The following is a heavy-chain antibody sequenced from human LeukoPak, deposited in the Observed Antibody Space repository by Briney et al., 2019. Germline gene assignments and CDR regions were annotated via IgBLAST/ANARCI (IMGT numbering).Heavy chain of an antibody. Sequence: GGSLRLSCAASGFTFSSYAMSWVRQAPGKGLEWVSSIGGSGASTYYADSVKGRFTISRDNSKNTLYLQMNNLRAEDTAVYYCAKVGRASWAPYYFDYWGQGTLVTVSS. D-gene: IGHD2-2*01. V-gene: IGHV3-23*01. J-gene: IGHJ4*02. CDR2: IGGSGAST. CDR3: AKVGRASWAPYYFDY. CDR1: GFTFSSYA.